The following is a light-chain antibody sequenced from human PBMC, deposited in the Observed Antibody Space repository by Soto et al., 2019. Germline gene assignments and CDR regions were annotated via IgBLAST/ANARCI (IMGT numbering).Light chain of an antibody. Sequence: AIQMTQSPSSLSASVGDRVTITCRASQGIGNDLGWYQQKPGKAPKLLIYAASTLQSGVPSRFSGSGSGTDFTLTISNLQPEDFATYYCLQDYNYPRTFGQGTKVDIK. CDR1: QGIGND. J-gene: IGKJ1*01. CDR3: LQDYNYPRT. CDR2: AAS. V-gene: IGKV1-6*01.